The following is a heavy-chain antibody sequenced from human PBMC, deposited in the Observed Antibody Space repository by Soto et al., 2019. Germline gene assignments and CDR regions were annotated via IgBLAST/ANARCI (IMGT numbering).Heavy chain of an antibody. Sequence: GGSLRLSCAGSGLTLSSLAMTWVRQAPGKGLEWVAVISSNGGSTDYADSVKGRFNISRDNAKNTLFLHMNSLRADDSAEYYCAKYMYGHSYYGMVIWGQGTTVTVSS. V-gene: IGHV3-23*01. CDR1: GLTLSSLA. J-gene: IGHJ6*02. D-gene: IGHD3-16*01. CDR3: AKYMYGHSYYGMVI. CDR2: ISSNGGST.